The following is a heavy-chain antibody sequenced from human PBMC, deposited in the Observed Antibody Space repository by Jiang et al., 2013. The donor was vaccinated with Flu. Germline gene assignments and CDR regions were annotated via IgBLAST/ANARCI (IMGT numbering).Heavy chain of an antibody. J-gene: IGHJ6*02. D-gene: IGHD3-3*01. V-gene: IGHV3-30*04. Sequence: SYAMHWVRQAPGKGLEWVAVISYDGSNKYYADSVKGRFTISRDNSKNTLYLQMNSLRAEDTAVYYCARDRETRKGFLEWLSIVGYYGMDVWGQGTTVTVSS. CDR1: SYA. CDR3: ARDRETRKGFLEWLSIVGYYGMDV. CDR2: ISYDGSNK.